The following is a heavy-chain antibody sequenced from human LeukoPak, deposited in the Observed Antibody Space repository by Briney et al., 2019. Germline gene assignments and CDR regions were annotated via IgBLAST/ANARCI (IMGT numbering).Heavy chain of an antibody. CDR1: GFTFSGYA. J-gene: IGHJ4*02. CDR3: AKCIAVAGTLSVFDY. CDR2: ISGSGGST. Sequence: GGSLRLSCAASGFTFSGYAMSWVRQAPGKGLEWVSAISGSGGSTYYADSVKGRFTISRDNSKNTLYLQMNSLRAEDTAVYYCAKCIAVAGTLSVFDYWGQGTLVTVSS. V-gene: IGHV3-23*01. D-gene: IGHD6-19*01.